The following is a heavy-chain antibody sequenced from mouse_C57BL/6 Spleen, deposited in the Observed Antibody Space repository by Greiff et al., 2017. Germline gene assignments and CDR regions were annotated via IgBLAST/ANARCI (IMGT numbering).Heavy chain of an antibody. V-gene: IGHV1-54*01. D-gene: IGHD2-3*01. J-gene: IGHJ2*01. CDR2: INPGSGGT. Sequence: QVQLQQSGAELVRPGTSVKVSCKASGYAFTNYLIEWVKQRPGQGLEWIGVINPGSGGTKYNEKFKGKATLTADKSSSTAYMQLSSLTSEDSAVYFCARNDGYYGFDYWCQGTTLTVSS. CDR1: GYAFTNYL. CDR3: ARNDGYYGFDY.